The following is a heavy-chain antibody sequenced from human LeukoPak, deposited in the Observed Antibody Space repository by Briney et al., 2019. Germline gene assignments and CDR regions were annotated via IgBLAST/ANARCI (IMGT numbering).Heavy chain of an antibody. CDR3: ARGRCTNGVCYYYYYMDV. J-gene: IGHJ6*03. CDR2: INHSGST. D-gene: IGHD2-8*01. CDR1: GGSFSGYY. Sequence: PSETLSLTCAVYGGSFSGYYWSWIRQPPGKGLEWIGEINHSGSTNYNPSLKSRVTISVDTSKNQFSLKLSSVTAADTAVYYCARGRCTNGVCYYYYYMDVWGKGTTVTVSS. V-gene: IGHV4-34*01.